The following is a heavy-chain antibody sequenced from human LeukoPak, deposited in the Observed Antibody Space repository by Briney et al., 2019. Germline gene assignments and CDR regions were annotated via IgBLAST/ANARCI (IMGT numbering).Heavy chain of an antibody. CDR1: GGSISSYY. D-gene: IGHD5-12*01. Sequence: SETLSLTCTVSGGSISSYYWSWIRQPPGKGLEWIGYIYYSGSTNYNPSLKSRVTISVDTSKNQSSLKLSSVTAADTAVYYCARNIVATNLGFDYWGQGTLVTVSS. CDR2: IYYSGST. J-gene: IGHJ4*02. V-gene: IGHV4-59*01. CDR3: ARNIVATNLGFDY.